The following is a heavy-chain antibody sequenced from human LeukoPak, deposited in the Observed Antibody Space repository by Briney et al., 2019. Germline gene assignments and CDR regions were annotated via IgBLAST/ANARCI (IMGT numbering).Heavy chain of an antibody. D-gene: IGHD2-2*02. CDR1: GYSFTSYW. CDR3: ARQLGYCSSTNCYTYYYYMDV. J-gene: IGHJ6*03. V-gene: IGHV5-51*01. Sequence: GESLKISCKGSGYSFTSYWIGWVRQMPGKGLEWMGIIYPGDSVTRYSPSFQGQVTISVDKSINTAYLQWSSLKASDTAMYYCARQLGYCSSTNCYTYYYYMDVWGNGTTVTVSS. CDR2: IYPGDSVT.